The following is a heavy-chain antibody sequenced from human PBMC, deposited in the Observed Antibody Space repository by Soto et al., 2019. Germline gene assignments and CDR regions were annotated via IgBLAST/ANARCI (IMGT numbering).Heavy chain of an antibody. V-gene: IGHV4-31*03. J-gene: IGHJ4*02. CDR2: IYYSGST. CDR1: GGSISSGGYY. D-gene: IGHD6-19*01. CDR3: ARVLAPVAVGD. Sequence: PSETLSLTCTVSGGSISSGGYYWSWIRQHPGKGLEWIGYIYYSGSTYYNPSLTSRVSISVDTSKAHLSLKLSSVPAADPAVYYGARVLAPVAVGDWGGGA.